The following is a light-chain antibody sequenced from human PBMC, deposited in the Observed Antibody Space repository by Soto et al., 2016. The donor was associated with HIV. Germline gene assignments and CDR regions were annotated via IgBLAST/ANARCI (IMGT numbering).Light chain of an antibody. J-gene: IGLJ1*01. V-gene: IGLV3-1*01. CDR3: QVWDIKGYI. Sequence: SYELAQPLSVSVSPGQTASITCSGANLWDKYVYWYQQKPGQSPLLVIQENNRRPSGVPERFSGSNSWGTATLTITGTQAMDEGDYYCQVWDIKGYIFGPGTKVTVL. CDR2: ENN. CDR1: NLWDKY.